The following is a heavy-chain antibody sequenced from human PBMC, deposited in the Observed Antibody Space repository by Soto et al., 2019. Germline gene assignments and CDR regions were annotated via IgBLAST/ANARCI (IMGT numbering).Heavy chain of an antibody. CDR1: GDSFGTNY. CDR2: TYHTGST. CDR3: ATDSAGRGPFDP. J-gene: IGHJ5*02. V-gene: IGHV4-59*13. D-gene: IGHD3-10*01. Sequence: SETLSLTCTISGDSFGTNYWSWIRQAPGKGLEWIGYTYHTGSTKYNPSLKSRATISVDTSKNQFSLTLNSAAAADTAVYYCATDSAGRGPFDPWGQGILVTVSS.